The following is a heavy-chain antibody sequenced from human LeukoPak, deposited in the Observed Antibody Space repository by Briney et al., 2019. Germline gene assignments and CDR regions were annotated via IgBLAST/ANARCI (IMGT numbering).Heavy chain of an antibody. D-gene: IGHD6-19*01. J-gene: IGHJ3*02. CDR1: GYTFTSYG. Sequence: GASVKVSCKASGYTFTSYGISWVRQAPGQGLEWMGWISAYNGNTNYAQKLQGRVTMTTDTSTSTAYMELRSLRSDDTAVYYCARGVSSGWYMEAFDIWGQGTMVTVSS. CDR2: ISAYNGNT. CDR3: ARGVSSGWYMEAFDI. V-gene: IGHV1-18*01.